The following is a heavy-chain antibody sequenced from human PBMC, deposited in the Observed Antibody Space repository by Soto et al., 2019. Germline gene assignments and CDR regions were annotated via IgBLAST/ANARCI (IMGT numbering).Heavy chain of an antibody. Sequence: SETLSLTCTVSGGSISSGGYYWSWIRQHPGKGLEWIGYIYYSGSTYYNPSLKSRVTISVDTSKNQFSLKLSSVTAADTAVYYCARDPHPYGDYVGGFDWGQGTLVTVSS. CDR2: IYYSGST. CDR3: ARDPHPYGDYVGGFD. D-gene: IGHD4-17*01. V-gene: IGHV4-31*03. CDR1: GGSISSGGYY. J-gene: IGHJ4*02.